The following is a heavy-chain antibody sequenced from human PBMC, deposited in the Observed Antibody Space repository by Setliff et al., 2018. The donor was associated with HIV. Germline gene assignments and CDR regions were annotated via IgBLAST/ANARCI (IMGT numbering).Heavy chain of an antibody. CDR2: IYYSGST. CDR1: GDSINSHY. Sequence: SETLSLTCTVSGDSINSHYWSWIRQPPGKGLEWIGYIYYSGSTNYNPSLKSRVTISVDTSKNQFSLKSSSVTAADTAVYYCARASHMTPGNLLHSTGPYYSYYMDVWGRGTTVTVSS. CDR3: ARASHMTPGNLLHSTGPYYSYYMDV. V-gene: IGHV4-59*08. D-gene: IGHD4-4*01. J-gene: IGHJ6*03.